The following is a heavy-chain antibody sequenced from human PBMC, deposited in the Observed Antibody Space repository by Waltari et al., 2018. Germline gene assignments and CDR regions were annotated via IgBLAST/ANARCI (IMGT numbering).Heavy chain of an antibody. CDR2: FDPEDGET. Sequence: QVQLVQSGAEVKKPGASVKVSCKVSGYTLTELSMHWVRQAPGKGLEWMGGFDPEDGETIYAQKFQGRVTMTEDTSTDTAYMELSSLRSEDTAVYYCATDSVGATTYIARGNAFDIWGQGTMVTVSS. CDR1: GYTLTELS. J-gene: IGHJ3*02. CDR3: ATDSVGATTYIARGNAFDI. D-gene: IGHD1-26*01. V-gene: IGHV1-24*01.